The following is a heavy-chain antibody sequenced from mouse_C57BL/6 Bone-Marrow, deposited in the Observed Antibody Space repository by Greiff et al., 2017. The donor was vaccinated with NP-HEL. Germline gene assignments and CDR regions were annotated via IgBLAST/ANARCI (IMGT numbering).Heavy chain of an antibody. Sequence: EVQLQQSGPELVKPGASVKISCKASGYTFTDYYMNWVKQSHGKSLEWIGDINPNNGGTSYNQKFKGKATLTVDKSSSTAYMELRSLTSEDSAVYDSAGKRDYGCWGKSATLTV. CDR3: AGKRDYGC. CDR2: INPNNGGT. V-gene: IGHV1-26*01. CDR1: GYTFTDYY. J-gene: IGHJ2*01. D-gene: IGHD1-1*01.